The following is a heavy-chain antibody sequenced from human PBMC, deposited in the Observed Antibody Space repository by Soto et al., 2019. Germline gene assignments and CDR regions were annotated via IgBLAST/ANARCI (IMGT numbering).Heavy chain of an antibody. CDR3: AKEVAAARSRYYLDY. V-gene: IGHV3-23*01. D-gene: IGHD6-13*01. Sequence: AGSLRLSCAASGFTFSSYAMSWVRQAPGKGLEWDSAISGRGGSTYYADSVKGEFTTTGDNAKNTLYLQMNSLKAEATAVYCCAKEVAAARSRYYLDYWGQGTLVTVSS. CDR1: GFTFSSYA. CDR2: ISGRGGST. J-gene: IGHJ4*02.